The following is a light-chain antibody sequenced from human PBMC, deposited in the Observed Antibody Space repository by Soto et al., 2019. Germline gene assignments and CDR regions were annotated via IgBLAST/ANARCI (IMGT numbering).Light chain of an antibody. CDR1: IFNVGNNY. CDR2: END. V-gene: IGLV1-51*02. J-gene: IGLJ1*01. CDR3: GAWDSSLNVYV. Sequence: QSVLTQPPSVSAAPGQEVPISCSGSIFNVGNNYVSWYQQLPGAAPKLLIFENDKRPSGTPDRFSGSKSATSATLGITELQTGDEADYYCGAWDSSLNVYVFGTGTKLTVL.